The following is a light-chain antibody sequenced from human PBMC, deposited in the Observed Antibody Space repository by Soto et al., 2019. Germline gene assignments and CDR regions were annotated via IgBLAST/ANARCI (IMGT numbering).Light chain of an antibody. CDR3: QQLNSYRYT. J-gene: IGKJ2*01. CDR2: AAS. Sequence: DIQLTQSPSFLSASVGDRVTITCLASQGISSYLAWYQQKPGKAPKLLIYAASTLQRRVPSRFRGSGSGTEVSLTISSLQREDFATYYCQQLNSYRYTFGQGTKLEIK. V-gene: IGKV1-9*01. CDR1: QGISSY.